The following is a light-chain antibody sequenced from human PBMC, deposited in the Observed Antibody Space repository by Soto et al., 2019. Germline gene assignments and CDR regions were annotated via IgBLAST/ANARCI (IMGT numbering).Light chain of an antibody. V-gene: IGKV1-5*03. J-gene: IGKJ1*01. CDR3: QHYNDYSRV. CDR1: QSVDSW. CDR2: KES. Sequence: DIQMTQSPSTLAASIGDRVTITCRASQSVDSWLAWYQQQPGKAPKLLIYKESSLQTGVPSRFSGSGSVTEFTLTISSLQPDDFATYYCQHYNDYSRVFGQGTKVEIK.